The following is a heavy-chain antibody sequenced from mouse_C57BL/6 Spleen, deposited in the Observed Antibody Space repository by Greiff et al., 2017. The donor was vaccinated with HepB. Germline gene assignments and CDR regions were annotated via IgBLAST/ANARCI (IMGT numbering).Heavy chain of an antibody. CDR3: ARGDIYGSSYEYFDV. V-gene: IGHV3-6*01. CDR1: GYSITSGYY. J-gene: IGHJ1*03. D-gene: IGHD1-1*01. CDR2: ISYDGSN. Sequence: EVKLLESGPGLVKPSQSLSLTCSVTGYSITSGYYWNWIRQFPGTKLEWMGYISYDGSNNYNPSLKNRISITRDTSKNQFFLKLNSVTTEDTATYYCARGDIYGSSYEYFDVWGTGTTVTVSS.